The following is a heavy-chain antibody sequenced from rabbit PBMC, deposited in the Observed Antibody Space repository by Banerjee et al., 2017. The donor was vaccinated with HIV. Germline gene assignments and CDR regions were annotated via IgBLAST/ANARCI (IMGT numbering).Heavy chain of an antibody. CDR3: GKHSNVHPGVGP. CDR2: IYTGDGTT. Sequence: QSLEESGGDLVKPGASLTLTCTASGFSFSSSYYMYWVRQAPGKGLEWIACIYTGDGTTYYASWAKGRFTISKTSSITVTLHITSLTAAQPDAYLCGKHSNVHPGVGPRGQGTLVTVS. V-gene: IGHV1S40*01. J-gene: IGHJ2*01. CDR1: GFSFSSSYY.